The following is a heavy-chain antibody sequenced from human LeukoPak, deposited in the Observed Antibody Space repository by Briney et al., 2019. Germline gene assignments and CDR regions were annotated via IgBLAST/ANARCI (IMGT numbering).Heavy chain of an antibody. CDR2: ISGSGGGT. CDR3: ANNSRTDSSSWNAFDY. CDR1: GFTFIDYA. Sequence: GGSLRLSCAASGFTFIDYAMRWVRQAPGEGLEWVAAISGSGGGTNYADTVKGRVTISRDTSKSTLYLQMSRLRAEDTAVYYCANNSRTDSSSWNAFDYWGQGTLVTVSS. V-gene: IGHV3-23*01. J-gene: IGHJ4*02. D-gene: IGHD6-13*01.